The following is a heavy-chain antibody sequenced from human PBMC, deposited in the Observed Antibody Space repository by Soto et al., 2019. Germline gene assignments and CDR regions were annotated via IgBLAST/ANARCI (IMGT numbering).Heavy chain of an antibody. CDR3: AADGAYSGSYRPPDY. V-gene: IGHV1-58*01. CDR1: GFTFTSSA. J-gene: IGHJ4*02. Sequence: GASVKVSCKASGFTFTSSAVQWVRQARGQRLEWIGWIVVGSGNTNYAQKFQERVTITRDMSTSTAYMELSSLRSEDTAVYYCAADGAYSGSYRPPDYRGQGTLVTVSS. CDR2: IVVGSGNT. D-gene: IGHD1-26*01.